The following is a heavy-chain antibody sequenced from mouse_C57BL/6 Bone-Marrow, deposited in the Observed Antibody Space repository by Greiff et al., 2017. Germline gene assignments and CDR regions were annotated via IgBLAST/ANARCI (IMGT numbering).Heavy chain of an antibody. Sequence: EVQLQQSGAELVRPGASVKLSCTASGFNIKDDYIHWVKQRPEQGLEWIGWIDPEIGDTEYASKFQGKATITSDPSSNTAYLQLSSLTSEDTAVYYCSSFDGNYFDFGGQGTPLTVAS. CDR3: SSFDGNYFDF. CDR2: IDPEIGDT. V-gene: IGHV14-4*01. J-gene: IGHJ2*01. D-gene: IGHD2-3*01. CDR1: GFNIKDDY.